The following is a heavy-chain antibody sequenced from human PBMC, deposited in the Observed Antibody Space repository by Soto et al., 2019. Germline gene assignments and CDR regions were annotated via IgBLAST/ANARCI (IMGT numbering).Heavy chain of an antibody. D-gene: IGHD3-9*01. CDR1: GVSITPYF. CDR2: IYASGRT. V-gene: IGHV4-4*07. J-gene: IGHJ2*01. CDR3: ARHFDVDPSLDQYYFDL. Sequence: SETLSLPCTVSGVSITPYFWSWIRQPAGKAPEWVGHIYASGRTTYNPSLKSRVTMFVSQTQVSLRLTSVTAADTAVYYCARHFDVDPSLDQYYFDLWGRGALVTVSS.